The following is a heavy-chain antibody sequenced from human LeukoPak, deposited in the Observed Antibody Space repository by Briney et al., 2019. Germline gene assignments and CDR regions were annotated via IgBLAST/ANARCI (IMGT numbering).Heavy chain of an antibody. CDR2: IRYDGSNK. CDR1: GFTFSSYW. CDR3: AKLSITPFDY. V-gene: IGHV3-30*02. D-gene: IGHD2-15*01. J-gene: IGHJ4*02. Sequence: GGSLRLSCAASGFTFSSYWMSWVRQAPGKGLEWVAFIRYDGSNKYYADSMKGRFTISRDNSKNTLYLQMNSLRAEDTAVYYCAKLSITPFDYWGQGTLVTVSS.